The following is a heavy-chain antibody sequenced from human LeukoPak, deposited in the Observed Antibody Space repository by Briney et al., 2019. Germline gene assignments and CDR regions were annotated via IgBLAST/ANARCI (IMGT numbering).Heavy chain of an antibody. Sequence: PSETLSLTCTVSGGSISSYYWSWIRQPPGKGLEWIGYIYYSGSTNYNPSLKSRVTISVDTSKNQFSLKLSSVTAADTAVYYCAKDPRRVGATTDFDYWGQGTLVTVSS. CDR3: AKDPRRVGATTDFDY. V-gene: IGHV4-59*01. CDR1: GGSISSYY. CDR2: IYYSGST. D-gene: IGHD1-26*01. J-gene: IGHJ4*02.